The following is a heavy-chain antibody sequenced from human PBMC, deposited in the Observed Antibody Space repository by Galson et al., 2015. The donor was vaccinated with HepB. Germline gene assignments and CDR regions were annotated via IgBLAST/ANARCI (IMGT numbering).Heavy chain of an antibody. CDR2: INPSGGST. J-gene: IGHJ6*02. CDR1: GYTLTSYY. Sequence: SVKVSCKASGYTLTSYYMHWVRQAPGQGLEWMGIINPSGGSTSYAQKFQGRVTMTRDTSTSTVYMELSSLRSEDTAVYYCARMLSSSPSYGYCSGGSCYGMDVWGQGTTVTVSS. V-gene: IGHV1-46*03. CDR3: ARMLSSSPSYGYCSGGSCYGMDV. D-gene: IGHD2-15*01.